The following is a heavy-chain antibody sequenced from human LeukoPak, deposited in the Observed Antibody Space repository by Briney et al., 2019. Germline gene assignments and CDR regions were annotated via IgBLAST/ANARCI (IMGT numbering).Heavy chain of an antibody. J-gene: IGHJ4*02. CDR3: ARGQGTVTTH. CDR2: IYYSGST. D-gene: IGHD4-17*01. V-gene: IGHV4-59*12. Sequence: PSEALSLTCTVSGGSISSYYWSWIRQPPGKGLEWIGYIYYSGSTNYNPSLKSRVTISVDTSKNQFSLKLSSVTAADTAVYYCARGQGTVTTHWGQGTLVTVSS. CDR1: GGSISSYY.